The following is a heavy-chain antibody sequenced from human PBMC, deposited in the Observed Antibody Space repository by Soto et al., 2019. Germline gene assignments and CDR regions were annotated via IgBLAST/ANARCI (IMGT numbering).Heavy chain of an antibody. Sequence: PSETLSLTCTVSCGSISSGGYYWSWIRQHPGKGLEWIGYIYYSGSTYYNPSLKSRVTISVDTSKNQFSLKLSSVTAADTAVYYCARKADWNYINWFDPWGQGTLVTVSS. J-gene: IGHJ5*02. V-gene: IGHV4-31*03. D-gene: IGHD1-7*01. CDR3: ARKADWNYINWFDP. CDR1: CGSISSGGYY. CDR2: IYYSGST.